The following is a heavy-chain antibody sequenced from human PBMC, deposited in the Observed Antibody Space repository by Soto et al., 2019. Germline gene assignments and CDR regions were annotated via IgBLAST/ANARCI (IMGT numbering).Heavy chain of an antibody. Sequence: QLQLQESGPGLVKPSETLSLTCTVSGGSISSSSYYWGWIRQPPGKGLEWIGSIYYSGSTYYNPSLKSRVTISVDTSKNQFSLKLSSVTAADTAVYYCARHFPRKLELPYYFDYWGQGTLVTVSS. D-gene: IGHD1-7*01. CDR3: ARHFPRKLELPYYFDY. CDR1: GGSISSSSYY. CDR2: IYYSGST. J-gene: IGHJ4*02. V-gene: IGHV4-39*01.